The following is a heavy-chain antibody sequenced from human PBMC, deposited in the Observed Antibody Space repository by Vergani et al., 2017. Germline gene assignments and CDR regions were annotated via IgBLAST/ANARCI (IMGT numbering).Heavy chain of an antibody. CDR2: IYYSGST. Sequence: QLHLQESGPGLVKPSQTLSLTCTVSGGSISSGDYYWSWIRQPPGKGLEWIGYIYYSGSTYYNPSLESRVTISVDTSKNQFSLKLSSVTAADTAVYYCASPRGYSYGYLGYWGQGTLVTVSS. CDR1: GGSISSGDYY. J-gene: IGHJ4*02. V-gene: IGHV4-30-4*08. CDR3: ASPRGYSYGYLGY. D-gene: IGHD5-18*01.